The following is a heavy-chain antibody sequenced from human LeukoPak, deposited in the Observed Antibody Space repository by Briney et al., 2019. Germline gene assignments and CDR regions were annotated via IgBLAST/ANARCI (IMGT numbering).Heavy chain of an antibody. CDR2: IYSGGST. CDR1: GFTVSSNY. CDR3: ARDETRDTTLDY. J-gene: IGHJ4*02. D-gene: IGHD1-1*01. Sequence: PGGSLRLSCAASGFTVSSNYMSWVRQAPGKGLEWVSVIYSGGSTYYADSVKGRFTISRDNSKNTLYLQMNSLRAEDTAVYYCARDETRDTTLDYWGQGTLVTVSS. V-gene: IGHV3-53*01.